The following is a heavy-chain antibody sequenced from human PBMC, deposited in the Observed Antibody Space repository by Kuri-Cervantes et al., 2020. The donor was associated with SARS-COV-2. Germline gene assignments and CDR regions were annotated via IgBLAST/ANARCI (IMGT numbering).Heavy chain of an antibody. CDR3: ARQYRGSSNYSGLGV. D-gene: IGHD5-12*01. CDR1: GDSVSSNTAA. CDR2: TYYRSNWYN. Sequence: SCAISGDSVSSNTAAWNWFRQSPSRGLEWLGRTYYRSNWYNDYAPSVKSRVSVNPDTSRNQFSLQLSSVTPEDTAVYYCARQYRGSSNYSGLGVWGQGTTVTVYS. J-gene: IGHJ6*02. V-gene: IGHV6-1*01.